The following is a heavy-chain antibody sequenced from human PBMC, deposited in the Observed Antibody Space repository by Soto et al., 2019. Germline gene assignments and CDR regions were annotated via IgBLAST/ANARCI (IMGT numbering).Heavy chain of an antibody. Sequence: QVQLVQSGAEVKKTGASVKVSCKASGYTFNDYGISWVRQAPGQGLEWMGWISAYNGNTNYAQKLQGRVTMTTDTSTSTAYMELRSLRSDDTAVYYSARDSGGYYYYGMDFWGQGTTVTVSS. D-gene: IGHD3-16*01. CDR1: GYTFNDYG. V-gene: IGHV1-18*01. CDR2: ISAYNGNT. CDR3: ARDSGGYYYYGMDF. J-gene: IGHJ6*02.